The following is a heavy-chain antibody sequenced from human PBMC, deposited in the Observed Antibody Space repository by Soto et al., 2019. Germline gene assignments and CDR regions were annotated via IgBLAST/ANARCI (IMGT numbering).Heavy chain of an antibody. Sequence: GGSLRLSCAASGFTFSSYSMNWVRQAPGKGLEWVSSISSSSNYIYYADSVKGRFTISRDNAKNSLYLQMNSLRAEDTAVYYCARGTSITMIVVVTDAFDIWGQGTMVTVSS. CDR2: ISSSSNYI. CDR3: ARGTSITMIVVVTDAFDI. D-gene: IGHD3-22*01. J-gene: IGHJ3*02. CDR1: GFTFSSYS. V-gene: IGHV3-21*01.